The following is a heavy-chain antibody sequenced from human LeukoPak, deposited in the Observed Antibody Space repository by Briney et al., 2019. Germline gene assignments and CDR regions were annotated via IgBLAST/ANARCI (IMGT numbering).Heavy chain of an antibody. V-gene: IGHV3-11*06. CDR1: GFTFSDYY. Sequence: KPGGSLRLSCAASGFTFSDYYMSWIRQAPGKGLEWLSYISRTGSHTPYADSVKGRFTVSRDNAKNSLSLELNSLRVDDTAIYYRARVGSTAEAGTPDYWGQGTLVTVSS. D-gene: IGHD6-13*01. CDR2: ISRTGSHT. J-gene: IGHJ4*02. CDR3: ARVGSTAEAGTPDY.